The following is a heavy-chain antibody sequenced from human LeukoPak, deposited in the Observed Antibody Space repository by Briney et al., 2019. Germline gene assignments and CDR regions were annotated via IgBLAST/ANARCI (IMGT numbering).Heavy chain of an antibody. D-gene: IGHD1-1*01. CDR1: GGSISSYY. CDR2: INHSGST. V-gene: IGHV4-59*01. J-gene: IGHJ5*02. CDR3: AGTSNRYNWFDP. Sequence: PSETLSLTCTVSGGSISSYYWSWIRQPPGKGLEGMGYINHSGSTNYNPSLTSRVTISVDTSKNQFSLTLSSVTAADPAVYYCAGTSNRYNWFDPWGQGTLVTVSP.